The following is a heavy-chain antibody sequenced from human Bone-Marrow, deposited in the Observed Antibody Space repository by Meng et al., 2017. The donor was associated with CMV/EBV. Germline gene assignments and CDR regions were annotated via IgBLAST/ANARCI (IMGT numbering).Heavy chain of an antibody. CDR3: ASPGVRFLEWLLYVY. V-gene: IGHV3-48*03. D-gene: IGHD3-3*01. Sequence: GGSLRLSCAASGFTFSSYEMNWVRQAPGKGLEWVSYISSSGSTIYYADSVKGRFNISRDNAKNSLYLQMNSLRAEDTAVYYCASPGVRFLEWLLYVYWGQGTLVTVS. CDR2: ISSSGSTI. CDR1: GFTFSSYE. J-gene: IGHJ4*02.